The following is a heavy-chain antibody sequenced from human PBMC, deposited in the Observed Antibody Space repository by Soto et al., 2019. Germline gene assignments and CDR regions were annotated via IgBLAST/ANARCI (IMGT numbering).Heavy chain of an antibody. V-gene: IGHV3-30-3*01. CDR2: ISYDGSNK. D-gene: IGHD1-7*01. Sequence: GGSLRLSCAASGFTFSSYAMHWVRQAPGKGLEWVAVISYDGSNKYYADSVKGRFTISRDNSKNTLYLQMNSLRAEDTAVYYCASEPYNWNYWVYGMDVWGQGTTVTVSS. J-gene: IGHJ6*02. CDR3: ASEPYNWNYWVYGMDV. CDR1: GFTFSSYA.